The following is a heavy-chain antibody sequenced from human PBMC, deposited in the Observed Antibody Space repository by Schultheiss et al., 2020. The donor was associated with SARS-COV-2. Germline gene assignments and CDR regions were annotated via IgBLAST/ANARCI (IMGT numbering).Heavy chain of an antibody. Sequence: GGSLRLSCAASGFTFSSYGMHWVRQAPGKGLEWVAVISYDGSYKYYADSVKGRFTISRDNSRYTLYLQMNSLRDEDTAVYYCARDYYDSSGYRSLVIDYWGQGTLVTVSS. V-gene: IGHV3-30*19. J-gene: IGHJ4*02. CDR3: ARDYYDSSGYRSLVIDY. CDR1: GFTFSSYG. D-gene: IGHD3-22*01. CDR2: ISYDGSYK.